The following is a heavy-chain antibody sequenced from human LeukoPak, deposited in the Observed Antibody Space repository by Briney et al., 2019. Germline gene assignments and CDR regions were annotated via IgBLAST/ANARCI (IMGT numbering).Heavy chain of an antibody. V-gene: IGHV4-39*01. CDR1: GGSISSSSYY. CDR3: ARASGSYAPVFDY. J-gene: IGHJ4*02. CDR2: IYYSGST. D-gene: IGHD1-26*01. Sequence: PSETLSLTCTVSGGSISSSSYYWGWIRQPPGKGLEWIGSIYYSGSTYYNPSLKSRVTMSVDTSKNQFSLKLSSVTAADTAVYYCARASGSYAPVFDYWGQGTLVTVSS.